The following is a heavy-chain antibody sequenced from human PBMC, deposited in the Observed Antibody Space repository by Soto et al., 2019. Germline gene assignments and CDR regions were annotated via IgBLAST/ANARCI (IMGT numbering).Heavy chain of an antibody. CDR1: GFTFDDYA. J-gene: IGHJ4*02. V-gene: IGHV3-9*01. CDR3: ANELTGY. D-gene: IGHD1-20*01. Sequence: EVQLVESGGGLVQPGRSLRLSCAASGFTFDDYAMHWVRQAPGKGLEWVSGISWNSGSIGYADSVKGRFTISRDNAKNSLYLQMNSLRAEDTALYYCANELTGYWGQGTLVTVSS. CDR2: ISWNSGSI.